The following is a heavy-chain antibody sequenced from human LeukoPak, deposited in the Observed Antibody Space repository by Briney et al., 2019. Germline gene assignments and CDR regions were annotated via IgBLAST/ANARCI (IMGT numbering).Heavy chain of an antibody. CDR2: ISSSSSTI. Sequence: GGSLRLSCAASGFTFSSYSMNWVRQAPGKGLEWVSYISSSSSTIYYADSVKGRFTISRDNAKNTLYLQMNSLRAEDTAVYYCAREFEYSSSSGAFDIWGQGTMVTVSS. CDR3: AREFEYSSSSGAFDI. D-gene: IGHD6-6*01. CDR1: GFTFSSYS. J-gene: IGHJ3*02. V-gene: IGHV3-48*04.